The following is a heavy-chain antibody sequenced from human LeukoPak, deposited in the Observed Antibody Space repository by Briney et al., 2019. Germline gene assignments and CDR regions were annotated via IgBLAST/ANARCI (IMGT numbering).Heavy chain of an antibody. CDR1: GFTFISYG. J-gene: IGHJ4*02. Sequence: GGSLRLSCAASGFTFISYGMHWVRQAPDKGLEWVTCIRYDGSNKYYADSVKGRFTISRDNSKNTLYLQMNSLRAEDTAVYYCAKPYYYDSRGYPCYFDYWGQGTLVTVSS. V-gene: IGHV3-30*02. CDR2: IRYDGSNK. D-gene: IGHD3-22*01. CDR3: AKPYYYDSRGYPCYFDY.